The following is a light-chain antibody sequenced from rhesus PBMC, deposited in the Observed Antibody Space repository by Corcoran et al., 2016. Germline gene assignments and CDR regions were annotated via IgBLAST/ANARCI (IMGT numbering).Light chain of an antibody. CDR2: YAN. Sequence: DIQMSQSPSSLSASVGDRVTITRRASQGISSYLNWYQQKPGKAPKLLIYYANSLESGVPSRFSGSGSGTDFTLTISSLQPEDFATYYCQQGNSNPLTFGGGTKVELK. CDR3: QQGNSNPLT. CDR1: QGISSY. V-gene: IGKV1-32*02. J-gene: IGKJ4*01.